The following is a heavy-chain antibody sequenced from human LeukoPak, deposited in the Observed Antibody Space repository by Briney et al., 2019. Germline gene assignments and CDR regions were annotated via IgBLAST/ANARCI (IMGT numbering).Heavy chain of an antibody. V-gene: IGHV1-8*01. CDR3: ARCLGYKGSGYYDFWSGYRADDAFDI. D-gene: IGHD3-3*01. Sequence: ASVKVSCKASGYTFTSYDINWVRQATGQGLEWMGWMNPNSGNTGYAQKFQGRVTMTRNISISTAYMELSSLRSEDTAVYYCARCLGYKGSGYYDFWSGYRADDAFDIWGQGTMVTVSS. J-gene: IGHJ3*02. CDR2: MNPNSGNT. CDR1: GYTFTSYD.